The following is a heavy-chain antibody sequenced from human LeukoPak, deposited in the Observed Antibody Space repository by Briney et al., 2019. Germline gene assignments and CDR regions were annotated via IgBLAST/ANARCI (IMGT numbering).Heavy chain of an antibody. J-gene: IGHJ4*02. CDR2: ISGSGDST. V-gene: IGHV3-23*01. CDR3: ARWQQRPIDS. D-gene: IGHD5-24*01. CDR1: GFTFSTYA. Sequence: GGSLRLSCAASGFTFSTYAMTWVRQAPGKGLEWVSAISGSGDSTYYLESVKGRFTISRDNSKDTLYLQMNYLRAEDTAIYYCARWQQRPIDSWGQGTLVTVSS.